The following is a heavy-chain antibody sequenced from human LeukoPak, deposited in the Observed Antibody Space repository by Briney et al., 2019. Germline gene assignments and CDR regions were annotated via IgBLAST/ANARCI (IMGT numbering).Heavy chain of an antibody. CDR3: ARVSGQLAVYYFDY. CDR1: GYTFTGYY. D-gene: IGHD1-1*01. CDR2: INPNSGGT. J-gene: IGHJ4*02. Sequence: ASVTVSCKASGYTFTGYYMHWVRQAPGQGLEWMGWINPNSGGTNYAQKFQGRVTMTRDTSISTAYMELSRLRSDDAAVYYCARVSGQLAVYYFDYWGQGTLVTVSS. V-gene: IGHV1-2*02.